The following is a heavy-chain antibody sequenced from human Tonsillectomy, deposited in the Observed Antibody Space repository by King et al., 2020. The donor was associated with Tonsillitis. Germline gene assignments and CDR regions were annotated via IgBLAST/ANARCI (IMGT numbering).Heavy chain of an antibody. Sequence: VQLVESGGGVVQPGRSLRLSCEASGFTFSSYGMHWVRQAPGKGLEWVAVIWYDGNIQYYIESVKGRFTISRDDSKNTLYLQMTSLGAEDTATYFCARDARECSGTSCYTGDYYYDYMDVWGKGTTVTVSS. CDR1: GFTFSSYG. J-gene: IGHJ6*03. D-gene: IGHD2-2*02. CDR3: ARDARECSGTSCYTGDYYYDYMDV. V-gene: IGHV3-33*08. CDR2: IWYDGNIQ.